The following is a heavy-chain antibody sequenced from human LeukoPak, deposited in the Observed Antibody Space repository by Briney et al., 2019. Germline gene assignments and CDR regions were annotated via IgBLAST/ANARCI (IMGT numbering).Heavy chain of an antibody. CDR2: INHSGST. Sequence: SETLSLTCAVYGGSFSGYYWSWIRQPPGKGLEWIGEINHSGSTNYNSSLKSRVTISVDTSKNQFSLKLSSVTAADTAVYYCARSRASYYDFWSGYTNGGYYFDYWGQGTLVTVSS. CDR3: ARSRASYYDFWSGYTNGGYYFDY. V-gene: IGHV4-34*01. CDR1: GGSFSGYY. J-gene: IGHJ4*02. D-gene: IGHD3-3*01.